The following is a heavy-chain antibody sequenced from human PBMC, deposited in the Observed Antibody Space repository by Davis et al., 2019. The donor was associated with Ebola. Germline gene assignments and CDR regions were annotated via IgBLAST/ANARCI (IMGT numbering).Heavy chain of an antibody. CDR3: ARQPFQSFSSWGYDAFDI. CDR1: GFTFSSYG. CDR2: ISYDGSNK. V-gene: IGHV3-30*03. Sequence: GESLKISCAASGFTFSSYGMHWVRQAPGKGLEWVAVISYDGSNKYYADSVKGRFTISRDNSKNTLYLQMNSLRAEDTAVYYCARQPFQSFSSWGYDAFDIWGQGTMVTVSS. J-gene: IGHJ3*02. D-gene: IGHD6-13*01.